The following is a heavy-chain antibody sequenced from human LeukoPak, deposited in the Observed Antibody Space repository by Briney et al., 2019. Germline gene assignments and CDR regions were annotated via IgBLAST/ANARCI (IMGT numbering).Heavy chain of an antibody. CDR2: ISGSGGST. D-gene: IGHD3-10*01. CDR1: GFTFSSYA. CDR3: AKDREPMVRGAYGMDV. V-gene: IGHV3-23*01. J-gene: IGHJ6*02. Sequence: GGSLRLSCAASGFTFSSYAMSWVRQAPGKGLEWVSAISGSGGSTYYADSVKGRFTISRDNSKNTLYLQMNSLRAEDTAVYYCAKDREPMVRGAYGMDVWGQGTTVTVSS.